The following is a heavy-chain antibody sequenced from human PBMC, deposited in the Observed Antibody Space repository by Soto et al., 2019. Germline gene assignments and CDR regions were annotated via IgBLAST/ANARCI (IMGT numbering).Heavy chain of an antibody. CDR2: IYHSGST. CDR1: GGSISSGGYS. CDR3: ARVGNCYGSGSYYGWFDP. V-gene: IGHV4-30-2*01. D-gene: IGHD3-10*01. Sequence: PSETLSLTCAVSGGSISSGGYSWSWIRQPPGKGLEWIGYIYHSGSTYYNPSLKSRVTISVDRSKNQFSLKLSSVTAADTAVYYCARVGNCYGSGSYYGWFDPWGQGTLVTVSS. J-gene: IGHJ5*02.